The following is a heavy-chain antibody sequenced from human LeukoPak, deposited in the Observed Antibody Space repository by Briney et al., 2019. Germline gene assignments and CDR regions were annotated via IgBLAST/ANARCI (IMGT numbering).Heavy chain of an antibody. CDR1: GFTLSTYA. J-gene: IGHJ4*02. Sequence: GGSLRLSCAASGFTLSTYAMSWVRQAPGKGLEWVSAISGSGGSTYYADSVKGRFTISRDNSKNTLYLQMNSLRAEDTAVYYCAKAYGIAARTSFDYWGQGTLVTVSS. V-gene: IGHV3-23*01. CDR3: AKAYGIAARTSFDY. CDR2: ISGSGGST. D-gene: IGHD6-6*01.